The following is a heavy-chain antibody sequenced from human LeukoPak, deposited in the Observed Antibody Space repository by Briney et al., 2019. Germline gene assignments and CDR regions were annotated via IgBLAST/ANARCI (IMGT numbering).Heavy chain of an antibody. Sequence: SETLSLTCTVSGGSISSSGSISSTSYYWGWIRQPPGKGLEWIGSIYYSGITYYTYYNPSLKSRVTMSVDTSKNQFSLKLSSVTAADTAVYYCARGWGPAYCGGDCHRHFDYWGQGTLVTVSS. J-gene: IGHJ4*02. CDR1: GGSISSSGSISSTSYY. D-gene: IGHD2-21*02. CDR3: ARGWGPAYCGGDCHRHFDY. V-gene: IGHV4-39*07. CDR2: IYYSGIT.